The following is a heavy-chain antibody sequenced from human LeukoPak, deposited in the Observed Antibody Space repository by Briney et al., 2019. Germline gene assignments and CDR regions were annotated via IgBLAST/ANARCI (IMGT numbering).Heavy chain of an antibody. D-gene: IGHD6-19*01. CDR1: GFTFSTYS. CDR2: ISGSSSYI. Sequence: PGGSLRLSCAASGFTFSTYSMNWVRQAPGKGLEWVSSISGSSSYIYYADSVRGRFTISRDNAKNSLYLQMNSLRAEDTAVYYCARDNRKQWLLSRPYFDYWGQGTLVTVSS. J-gene: IGHJ4*02. CDR3: ARDNRKQWLLSRPYFDY. V-gene: IGHV3-21*01.